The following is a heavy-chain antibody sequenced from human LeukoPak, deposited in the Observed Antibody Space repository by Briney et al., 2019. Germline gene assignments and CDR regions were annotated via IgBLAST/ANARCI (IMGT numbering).Heavy chain of an antibody. D-gene: IGHD3-22*01. Sequence: PSETLSLTCTVSGGPISSSSYHWGWIRQPPGKGLEWIGTIYYSGITYYSPSLRSRLTISVDTSENQFSLKLTSVTAADTAVYYCASYRIGYADYWGQGALVTVSS. V-gene: IGHV4-39*01. J-gene: IGHJ4*02. CDR1: GGPISSSSYH. CDR3: ASYRIGYADY. CDR2: IYYSGIT.